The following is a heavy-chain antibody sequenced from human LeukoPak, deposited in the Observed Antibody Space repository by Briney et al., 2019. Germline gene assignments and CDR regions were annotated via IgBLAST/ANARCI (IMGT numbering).Heavy chain of an antibody. CDR2: INHSGST. CDR1: GGSFSGCY. J-gene: IGHJ3*02. V-gene: IGHV4-34*01. D-gene: IGHD2/OR15-2a*01. Sequence: SETLSLTCAVYGGSFSGCYWSWIRQPPGKGLEWIGEINHSGSTNYNPSLKSRVTISVDTSKNQFSLKLSSVTAADTAVYYCAREQYFDAFDIWGQGTMVTVSS. CDR3: AREQYFDAFDI.